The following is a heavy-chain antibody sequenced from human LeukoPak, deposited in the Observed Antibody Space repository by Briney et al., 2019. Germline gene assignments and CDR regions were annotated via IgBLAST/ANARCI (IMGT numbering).Heavy chain of an antibody. V-gene: IGHV3-23*01. CDR2: ISGSGGST. Sequence: PGGSLRLSCAASGFTFSSYAMSWVRQAPGKGLEWVSGISGSGGSTYYADSVKGRFTISRDNSKNRLYLQMNSLRAEDTAVYYCAKRPRGNYLDPFDHRGQGTLVTVSS. J-gene: IGHJ4*02. CDR1: GFTFSSYA. CDR3: AKRPRGNYLDPFDH. D-gene: IGHD3-10*01.